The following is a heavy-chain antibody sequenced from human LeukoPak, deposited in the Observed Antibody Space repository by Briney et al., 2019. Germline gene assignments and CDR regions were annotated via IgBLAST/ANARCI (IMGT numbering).Heavy chain of an antibody. V-gene: IGHV1-69*13. CDR1: GGTFSSYA. D-gene: IGHD3-10*01. Sequence: GASVKVSCKASGGTFSSYAISWVRPAAGQGLEWMGGTTPIFGTANYAQKFQGRVTITADESTSTAYMELSSLRSEDTAVYYCARDRPQYYYGSGSYSTPDYYYYYGMDVWGQGTTVTVSS. CDR3: ARDRPQYYYGSGSYSTPDYYYYYGMDV. J-gene: IGHJ6*02. CDR2: TTPIFGTA.